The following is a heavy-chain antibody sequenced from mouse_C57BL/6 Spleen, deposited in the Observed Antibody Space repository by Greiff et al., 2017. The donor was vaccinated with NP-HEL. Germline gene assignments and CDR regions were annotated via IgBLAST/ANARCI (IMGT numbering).Heavy chain of an antibody. CDR2: INPNNGGT. CDR1: GYTFTSYW. V-gene: IGHV1-55*01. D-gene: IGHD4-1*01. Sequence: QVQLQQPGAELVKPGASVKMSCKASGYTFTSYWITWVKQRPGQGLEWIGDINPNNGGTSYNQKFKGKATLTVDKSSSTAYMELRSLTSEDSAVYYCARIWEEYYFDYWGQGTTLTVSS. CDR3: ARIWEEYYFDY. J-gene: IGHJ2*01.